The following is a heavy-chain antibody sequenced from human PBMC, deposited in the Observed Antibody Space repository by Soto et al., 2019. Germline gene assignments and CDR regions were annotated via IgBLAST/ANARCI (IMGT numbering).Heavy chain of an antibody. CDR3: ARGSGGSYHYFDY. V-gene: IGHV1-2*04. CDR1: GYTFTGYY. Sequence: EASVKVSCKASGYTFTGYYMHWVRQAPGQGLEWMGWINPNSGGTNYAQKFQGWVTMTRDTPISTAYMELSRLRSDDTAVYYCARGSGGSYHYFDYWGQGTLVTVSS. CDR2: INPNSGGT. D-gene: IGHD1-26*01. J-gene: IGHJ4*02.